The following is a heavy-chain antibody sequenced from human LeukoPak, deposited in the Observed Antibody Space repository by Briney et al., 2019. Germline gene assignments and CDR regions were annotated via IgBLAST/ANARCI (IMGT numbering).Heavy chain of an antibody. CDR1: GGTFSSYA. CDR2: IIPILGIA. D-gene: IGHD1-26*01. Sequence: ASVKVSCKASGGTFSSYAISWVRQAPGQGLEWMGRIIPILGIANYAQKFQGRVTITADKSTSTAYMELSSLRSEDTAVYYCARDSDKRIVGATNVGPHYYYYGMDVWGQGTTVTVSS. J-gene: IGHJ6*02. V-gene: IGHV1-69*04. CDR3: ARDSDKRIVGATNVGPHYYYYGMDV.